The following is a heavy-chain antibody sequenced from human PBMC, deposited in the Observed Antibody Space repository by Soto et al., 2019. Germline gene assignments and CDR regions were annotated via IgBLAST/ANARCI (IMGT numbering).Heavy chain of an antibody. CDR1: GFTFKNYG. CDR2: ISYGGGTI. CDR3: AKEGNAFSSRFIDF. V-gene: IGHV3-30*18. D-gene: IGHD6-13*01. Sequence: PGGSLRLSCAASGFTFKNYGMQWVRQAPGKGLEWVAVISYGGGTIFYADSVKGRFTISRDNSNNILYLQMNNLRAGDTAVFYCAKEGNAFSSRFIDFWGQGTLVTVSS. J-gene: IGHJ4*02.